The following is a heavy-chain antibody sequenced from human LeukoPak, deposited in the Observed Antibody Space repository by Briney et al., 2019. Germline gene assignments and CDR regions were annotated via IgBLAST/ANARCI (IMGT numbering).Heavy chain of an antibody. CDR3: AKGSGATTYFFAY. CDR1: GFTFIYAW. CDR2: IDAGGGGGT. Sequence: TGGSLRLSCAASGFTFIYAWMTWVRQAPGKGLAWVSGIDAGGGGGTSYADSVKGRFTISRDNSKNTLYLQMNNLRAEDTAVYYCAKGSGATTYFFAYWGQGTPVTVSS. D-gene: IGHD1-26*01. V-gene: IGHV3-23*01. J-gene: IGHJ4*02.